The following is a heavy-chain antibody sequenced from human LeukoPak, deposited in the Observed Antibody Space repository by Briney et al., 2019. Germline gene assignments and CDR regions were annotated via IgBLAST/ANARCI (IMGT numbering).Heavy chain of an antibody. V-gene: IGHV3-66*01. Sequence: GGSLRLSCAASGFTVSSNYMSWVRQAPGKGLEWVSVIYSGGSTYYADSVKGRFTITRDTSGNTLYLQMNSLRAEDTGIYYCASDSGTIIDRDYWGQGALVTVSS. D-gene: IGHD1/OR15-1a*01. CDR3: ASDSGTIIDRDY. CDR1: GFTVSSNY. CDR2: IYSGGST. J-gene: IGHJ4*02.